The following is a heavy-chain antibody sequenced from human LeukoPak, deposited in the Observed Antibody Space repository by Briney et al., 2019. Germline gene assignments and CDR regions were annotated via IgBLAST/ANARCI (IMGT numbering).Heavy chain of an antibody. CDR3: ARQESEYYDFWSGYSAL. V-gene: IGHV4-59*08. D-gene: IGHD3-3*01. J-gene: IGHJ4*02. CDR2: IYYSGST. CDR1: GGSISSYY. Sequence: SETLSLTCTVSGGSISSYYWSWIRQPPGKGLEWIGYIYYSGSTNYNPSLKSRVTISVGTSKNQFSLKLSSVTAADTAVYYCARQESEYYDFWSGYSALWGQGTLVTVSS.